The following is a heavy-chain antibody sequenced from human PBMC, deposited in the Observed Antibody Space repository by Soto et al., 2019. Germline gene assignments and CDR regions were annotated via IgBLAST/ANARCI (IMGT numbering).Heavy chain of an antibody. CDR2: INPNSGGT. CDR3: AISTMVRGAVSFDY. J-gene: IGHJ4*02. Sequence: VASVKVSCKASGYTFTGYYMHWVRQAPGQGLEWMGWINPNSGGTNYAQKFQGWVTMTRDTSISTAYMELSRLRSDDTAVYYCAISTMVRGAVSFDYWGQGTLVTVSS. V-gene: IGHV1-2*04. CDR1: GYTFTGYY. D-gene: IGHD3-10*01.